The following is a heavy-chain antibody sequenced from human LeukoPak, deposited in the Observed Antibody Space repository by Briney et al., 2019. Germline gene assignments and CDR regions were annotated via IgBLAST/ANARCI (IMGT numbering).Heavy chain of an antibody. J-gene: IGHJ6*04. V-gene: IGHV1-69*06. CDR2: IIPISATA. Sequence: VSCKASGGTFSSYAINWVRQAPGQGLEWMGGIIPISATANYAQRFQGRVTITADKSTNTAYMELSSLRSEDTAVYYCARDLAYGDYYYYGMDVWGKGTTVTVSS. D-gene: IGHD4-17*01. CDR3: ARDLAYGDYYYYGMDV. CDR1: GGTFSSYA.